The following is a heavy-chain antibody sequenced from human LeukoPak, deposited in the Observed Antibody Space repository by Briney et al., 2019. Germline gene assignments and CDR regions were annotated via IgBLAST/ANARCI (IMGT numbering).Heavy chain of an antibody. Sequence: GGSLRLSCAASGFSFNNYGMHWVRQAPGKGLEWVAVIATDGRDKKYADSVKGRFTISRDNSKNTLYLEMNSLRPEDTAVYHCAKDSKVAAAGYFFGYWDQGTLVTVSS. CDR3: AKDSKVAAAGYFFGY. CDR1: GFSFNNYG. V-gene: IGHV3-30*18. D-gene: IGHD6-13*01. J-gene: IGHJ4*02. CDR2: IATDGRDK.